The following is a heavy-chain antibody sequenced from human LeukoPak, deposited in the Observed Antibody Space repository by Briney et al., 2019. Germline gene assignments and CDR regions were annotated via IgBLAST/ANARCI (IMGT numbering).Heavy chain of an antibody. CDR3: ARDGYDTAMVYYYYGMDV. V-gene: IGHV1-18*01. CDR1: GYTFTNYG. CDR2: ISAYNGNT. J-gene: IGHJ6*01. Sequence: ASVKVSCKASGYTFTNYGISWVRQAPGQGLEWMGWISAYNGNTNYAQKLQGRVTMITDTSTSTAYMELRSLRSDDTAVYYCARDGYDTAMVYYYYGMDVWGQGTTVTVSS. D-gene: IGHD5-18*01.